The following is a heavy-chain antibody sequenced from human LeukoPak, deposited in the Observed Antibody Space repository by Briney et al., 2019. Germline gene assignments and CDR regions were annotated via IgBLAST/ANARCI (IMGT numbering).Heavy chain of an antibody. CDR1: GFTFGDYY. CDR3: AREVIIVPDYFYYGLDV. CDR2: ISSRGDSL. V-gene: IGHV3-11*01. D-gene: IGHD3-10*01. J-gene: IGHJ6*02. Sequence: GGSLRLSCAASGFTFGDYYMTWIRQAPGKGLEWLSFISSRGDSLYYADSVRGRFTISRDNANNSLFLQMNSLRAEDTAVYYCAREVIIVPDYFYYGLDVWGQGTTVSVSS.